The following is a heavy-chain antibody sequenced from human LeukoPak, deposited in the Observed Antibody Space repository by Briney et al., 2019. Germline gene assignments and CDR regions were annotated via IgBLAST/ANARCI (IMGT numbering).Heavy chain of an antibody. CDR3: AKDLSSGSYSGYATVCDF. D-gene: IGHD5-12*01. J-gene: IGHJ4*02. Sequence: GGSLRLSCAASGFTFSRYAMSWVRQAPGKGLEWASAISGSGGSTYYADSVKGRFTISRDNSKNTLYLQMNSLRAGDTAVYYCAKDLSSGSYSGYATVCDFWGQGTLVTVSS. CDR1: GFTFSRYA. V-gene: IGHV3-23*01. CDR2: ISGSGGST.